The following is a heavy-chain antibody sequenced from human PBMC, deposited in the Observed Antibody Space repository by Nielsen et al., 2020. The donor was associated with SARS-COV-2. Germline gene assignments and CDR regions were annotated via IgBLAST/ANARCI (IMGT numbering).Heavy chain of an antibody. Sequence: SVKVSCKASGGTFSSYAISWARQAPGQGLEWMGRIIPILGIANYAQKFQGRVTITRDTSASTAYMELSSLRSEDTAVYYCARIRTWIQLWTTGYWGQGTLVTVSS. D-gene: IGHD5-18*01. J-gene: IGHJ4*02. CDR1: GGTFSSYA. CDR2: IIPILGIA. CDR3: ARIRTWIQLWTTGY. V-gene: IGHV1-69*04.